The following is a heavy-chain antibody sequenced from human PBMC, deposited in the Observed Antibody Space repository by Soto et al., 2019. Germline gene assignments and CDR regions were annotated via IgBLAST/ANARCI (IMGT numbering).Heavy chain of an antibody. CDR3: ARTWELLFAYDY. Sequence: PSETLSLTCAVYGGSFSGYYWSWIRQPPGKGLEWIGEINHSGSTNYNPSLKSRVTISVDTSKNQFSLKLSSVTAADTAVYYCARTWELLFAYDYWGQGTLVNVSS. CDR1: GGSFSGYY. V-gene: IGHV4-34*01. CDR2: INHSGST. D-gene: IGHD1-26*01. J-gene: IGHJ4*02.